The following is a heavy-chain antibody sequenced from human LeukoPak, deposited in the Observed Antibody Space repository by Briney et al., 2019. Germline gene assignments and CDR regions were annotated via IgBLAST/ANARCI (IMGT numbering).Heavy chain of an antibody. CDR3: AREPYSSSWFDY. J-gene: IGHJ4*02. CDR1: GFTFSDYN. CDR2: ITSGTTYI. Sequence: GGSLRLSCAASGFTFSDYNMNWVRQSPEKGLEWVSSITSGTTYIYYADSVKGRFTISRDNAKNSLYLQMNSLRAEDTAVYYCAREPYSSSWFDYWGQGTLVTVSS. D-gene: IGHD6-13*01. V-gene: IGHV3-21*01.